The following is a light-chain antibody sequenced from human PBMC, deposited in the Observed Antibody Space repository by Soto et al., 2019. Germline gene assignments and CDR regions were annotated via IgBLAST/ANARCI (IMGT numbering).Light chain of an antibody. CDR1: QSVSSY. V-gene: IGKV3-11*01. CDR3: QQRSNYT. J-gene: IGKJ1*01. CDR2: DAT. Sequence: EIVLTPSPATLSLSTGERATLSCRASQSVSSYLAWYQQKPGQAPRHLIYDATNRATGIPARFSGSGSGTDFTLTISSLEPEDLAVYYCQQRSNYTFGQGTKVDSK.